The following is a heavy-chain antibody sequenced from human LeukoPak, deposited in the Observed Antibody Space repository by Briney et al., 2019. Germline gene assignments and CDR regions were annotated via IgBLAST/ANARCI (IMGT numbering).Heavy chain of an antibody. CDR2: IYYSGST. CDR1: GVSISSYY. CDR3: ARQGRRGFDILTGYPYYFDY. D-gene: IGHD3-9*01. J-gene: IGHJ4*02. V-gene: IGHV4-59*01. Sequence: PSETLSLTCTVSGVSISSYYWSWIRQPPGKGLEWIGYIYYSGSTNYNPSLKSRVTISVDTSKNHFSLKLSSVTAADTAVYYCARQGRRGFDILTGYPYYFDYWGQGTLVTVSS.